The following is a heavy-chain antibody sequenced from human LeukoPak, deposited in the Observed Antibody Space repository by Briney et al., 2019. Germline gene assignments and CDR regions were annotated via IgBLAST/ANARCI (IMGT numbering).Heavy chain of an antibody. J-gene: IGHJ6*02. CDR1: GGTFSSYA. CDR2: IIPILGIA. V-gene: IGHV1-69*04. Sequence: SVTVSCKASGGTFSSYAISWVRQAPGQGLEWMGRIIPILGIANYAQKFQGRVTITADKSTSTAYMELSSLRSEDTAVYYCARDSSNSLYYYYGMDVWGQGTTVTVSS. CDR3: ARDSSNSLYYYYGMDV. D-gene: IGHD4-11*01.